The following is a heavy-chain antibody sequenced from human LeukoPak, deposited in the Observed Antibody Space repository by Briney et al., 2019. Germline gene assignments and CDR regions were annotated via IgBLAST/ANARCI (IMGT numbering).Heavy chain of an antibody. CDR2: IYYSGST. Sequence: SETLSLTCAVYGGSFSGYYWSWIRQPPGKGLEWIGSIYYSGSTYYNPSLKSRVTISVDTSKNQFSLKLSSVTAADTAVYYCARDAPPYYYDSSGYYPSPVDDAFDIWGQGTMVTVSS. CDR3: ARDAPPYYYDSSGYYPSPVDDAFDI. D-gene: IGHD3-22*01. CDR1: GGSFSGYY. J-gene: IGHJ3*02. V-gene: IGHV4-34*01.